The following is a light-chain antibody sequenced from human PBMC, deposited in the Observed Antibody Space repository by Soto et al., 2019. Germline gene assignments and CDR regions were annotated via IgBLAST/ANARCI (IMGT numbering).Light chain of an antibody. V-gene: IGKV1-5*03. J-gene: IGKJ1*01. Sequence: DIQMTQSPSTLSASVGDRVTITCRASHSISSWLAWYQQKPGKAPKLLIYKASSLESGVPSRFSGSGSGTELTLTIRSLQPDDFATYYCQQYNSYPWTFGQGTKVEIK. CDR3: QQYNSYPWT. CDR2: KAS. CDR1: HSISSW.